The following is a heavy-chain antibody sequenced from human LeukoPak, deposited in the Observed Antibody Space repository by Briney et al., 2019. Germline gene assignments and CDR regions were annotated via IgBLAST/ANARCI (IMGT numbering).Heavy chain of an antibody. V-gene: IGHV3-20*04. J-gene: IGHJ4*02. CDR3: ARVQQYDKFDY. CDR1: GFTFSNYW. CDR2: ISWNGGRT. Sequence: GGSLRLSCAASGFTFSNYWMHWVRQAPGKGLEWVSGISWNGGRTAYADSVKGRFTISRDDAKNSLYLQLNSLRAEDTALYYCARVQQYDKFDYWGQGTLVTVSS. D-gene: IGHD3-22*01.